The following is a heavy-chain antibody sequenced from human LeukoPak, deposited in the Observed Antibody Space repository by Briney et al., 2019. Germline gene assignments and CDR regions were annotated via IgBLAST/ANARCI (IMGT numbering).Heavy chain of an antibody. V-gene: IGHV1-8*01. CDR3: ARLRQQLVNWFDP. CDR1: GYTFTSYD. CDR2: MNPNSGNT. Sequence: ASVKVSCKASGYTFTSYDINWVRQATGQGLEWMGWMNPNSGNTGYAQKFQGRVTMTRNTSISTAYMELSSLRSEDTAVHYCARLRQQLVNWFDPWGQGTLVTVSS. J-gene: IGHJ5*02. D-gene: IGHD6-13*01.